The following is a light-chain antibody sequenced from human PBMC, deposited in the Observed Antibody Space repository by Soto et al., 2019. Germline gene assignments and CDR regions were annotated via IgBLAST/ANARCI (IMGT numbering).Light chain of an antibody. CDR2: DAS. Sequence: EIVLTQSPATLSLSPGERATLSCRASQNISSYLAWYQQRPGQAPRLLIYDASNRATGVPARFSGSGSGTDFTLTISSLDPEDFAVYYCQQRSDWPRTFGQGTKVEIK. CDR3: QQRSDWPRT. V-gene: IGKV3-11*01. J-gene: IGKJ1*01. CDR1: QNISSY.